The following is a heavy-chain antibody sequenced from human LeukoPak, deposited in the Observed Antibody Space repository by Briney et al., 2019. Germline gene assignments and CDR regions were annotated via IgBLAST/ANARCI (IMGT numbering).Heavy chain of an antibody. J-gene: IGHJ4*02. Sequence: SETLSLTCSVSGGSISNYHWSWIRQPPGKGLEWIGYIYYSGSTNYNPSLKSRVTISVDTSKKQFSLKLSSVTAADTAVYYCARQAYCSSTSCYGFDYWGQGILVTVSS. D-gene: IGHD2-2*01. CDR3: ARQAYCSSTSCYGFDY. CDR1: GGSISNYH. V-gene: IGHV4-59*08. CDR2: IYYSGST.